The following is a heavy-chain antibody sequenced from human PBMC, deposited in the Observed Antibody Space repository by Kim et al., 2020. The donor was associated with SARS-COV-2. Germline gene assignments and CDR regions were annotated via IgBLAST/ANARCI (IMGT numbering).Heavy chain of an antibody. V-gene: IGHV3-23*01. CDR3: AKDVRYCASTRCYTGFDY. J-gene: IGHJ4*02. D-gene: IGHD2-2*02. Sequence: KGRFTISRDNSKNTLYLQMNNLGAEDTAVYYCAKDVRYCASTRCYTGFDYWGQGTLVTVSS.